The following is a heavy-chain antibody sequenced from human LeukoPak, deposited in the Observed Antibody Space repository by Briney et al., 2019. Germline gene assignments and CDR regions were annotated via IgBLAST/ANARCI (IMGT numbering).Heavy chain of an antibody. V-gene: IGHV3-21*01. Sequence: GGSLRLSCAASEFTFSTYSMNWVRQAPGKGLEWVSSIGSSTRYIYYADSVKGRFTISRDNARNSLYLQMNSLRAEDTAVYYCAKDWGTTGTTGWLFDSWGQGTLVTVSS. CDR3: AKDWGTTGTTGWLFDS. J-gene: IGHJ4*02. CDR1: EFTFSTYS. CDR2: IGSSTRYI. D-gene: IGHD1-1*01.